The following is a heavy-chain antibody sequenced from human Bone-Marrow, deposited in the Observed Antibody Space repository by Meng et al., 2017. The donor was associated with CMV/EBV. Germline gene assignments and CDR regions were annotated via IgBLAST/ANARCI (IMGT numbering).Heavy chain of an antibody. CDR1: GLSFSSSA. CDR2: ISYDGSNK. D-gene: IGHD6-19*01. CDR3: ATGAVAGICGY. J-gene: IGHJ4*02. V-gene: IGHV3-30-3*01. Sequence: GGSLRLSCAASGLSFSSSAMHWVRQAPGKGLEWVAVISYDGSNKYYADSVKGRFTISRDNSKNTLYLQMNSLRAEDTAVYYCATGAVAGICGYWGQGTLVTVSS.